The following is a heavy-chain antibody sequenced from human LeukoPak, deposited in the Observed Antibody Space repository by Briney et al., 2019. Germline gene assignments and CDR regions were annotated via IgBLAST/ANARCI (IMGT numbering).Heavy chain of an antibody. CDR1: GGSISSYY. Sequence: SETLSLTCTVSGGSISSYYWSWIRQPPGKGLEWIGYIYYSGSTNYNPSLKSRVTISVDTSKNQFSLKLSSVTAEDTAVYYCARGLERLPADYWGQGTLVTVSS. CDR2: IYYSGST. CDR3: ARGLERLPADY. J-gene: IGHJ4*02. D-gene: IGHD1-1*01. V-gene: IGHV4-59*01.